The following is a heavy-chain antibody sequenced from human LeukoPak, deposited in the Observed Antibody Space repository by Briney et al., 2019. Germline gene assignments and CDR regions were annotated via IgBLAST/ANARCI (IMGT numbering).Heavy chain of an antibody. Sequence: LPGGSLRLSCAASGFTFTNYPRNWVRQAPGKGLEWVSDIGGSGGNTHYADSVKGRFTISRDNSKNTLYLQMDSLRAEDTAIYYCARERITTTAFDYWCQGTLVTVSS. CDR2: IGGSGGNT. CDR1: GFTFTNYP. CDR3: ARERITTTAFDY. J-gene: IGHJ4*02. D-gene: IGHD4-17*01. V-gene: IGHV3-23*01.